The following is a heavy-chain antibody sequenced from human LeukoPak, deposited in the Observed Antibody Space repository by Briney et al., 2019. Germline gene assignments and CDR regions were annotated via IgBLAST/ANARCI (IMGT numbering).Heavy chain of an antibody. CDR3: AREVPYSTVTRNAFDI. CDR1: GFTLSSYE. Sequence: GGSLRLSCAASGFTLSSYEMNWVRQAPGKGLEWVSYISSSGSTIYYADSVKGRFTISRDNAKNSLYLQMNSLRAEDTADYYCAREVPYSTVTRNAFDIWGQGTMVTVSS. V-gene: IGHV3-48*03. CDR2: ISSSGSTI. J-gene: IGHJ3*02. D-gene: IGHD4-17*01.